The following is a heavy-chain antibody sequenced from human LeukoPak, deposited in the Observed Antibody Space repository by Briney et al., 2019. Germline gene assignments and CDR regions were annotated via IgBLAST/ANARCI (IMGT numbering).Heavy chain of an antibody. CDR1: GYSISSGYY. CDR3: ARARDYGSGNPPNWFDP. Sequence: PSETLSLTCTVSGYSISSGYYWGWIRQPPGKGLEWIGNIYHSGSTYYNPSLKSRVTISGDTSKNQFSLKLSSVTAADTAVYYCARARDYGSGNPPNWFDPWGQGTLVTVSS. V-gene: IGHV4-38-2*02. J-gene: IGHJ5*02. D-gene: IGHD3-10*01. CDR2: IYHSGST.